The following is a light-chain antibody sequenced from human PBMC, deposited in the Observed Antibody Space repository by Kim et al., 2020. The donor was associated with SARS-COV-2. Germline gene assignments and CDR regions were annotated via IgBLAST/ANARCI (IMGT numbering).Light chain of an antibody. CDR2: DFS. Sequence: QSALTQPASVSGSPGQSITISCTGTSNDLGSVSWYQQHPGKAPKLMIYDFSQRPSEISYRFSGSNSGNTASLTISGLQTEDEADYYCTSFTDSLLFGTGTQLTVL. CDR1: SNDLGS. J-gene: IGLJ1*01. CDR3: TSFTDSLL. V-gene: IGLV2-14*01.